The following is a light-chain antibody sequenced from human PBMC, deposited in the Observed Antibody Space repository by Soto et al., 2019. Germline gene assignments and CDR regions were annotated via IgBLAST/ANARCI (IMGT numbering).Light chain of an antibody. CDR3: GTWDSNLSGVL. J-gene: IGLJ2*01. CDR1: GSNIGRNF. Sequence: QSALTQPPSVSAAPGQKVTISCSGSGSNIGRNFVSWYQYLPGTAPKLLIYDTDKRPSGIPDRFSGSKSGASATLGITGLQTGDEAYYYCGTWDSNLSGVLFGGGTKLTVL. CDR2: DTD. V-gene: IGLV1-51*01.